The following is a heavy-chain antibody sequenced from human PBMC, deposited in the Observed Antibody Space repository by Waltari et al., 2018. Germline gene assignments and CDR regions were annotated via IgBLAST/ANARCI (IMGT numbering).Heavy chain of an antibody. Sequence: EVQLVEYGGGLIQPGGSLRLSCAASGFTVSSNYMSWVRQAPGKGLGWVSVIYSGGSTYYADSVKGRFTISRDNSKNTLYLQMNSLRAEDTAVYYCAREGRWELLAPDYWGQGTLVTVSS. CDR3: AREGRWELLAPDY. CDR1: GFTVSSNY. D-gene: IGHD1-26*01. CDR2: IYSGGST. J-gene: IGHJ4*02. V-gene: IGHV3-53*01.